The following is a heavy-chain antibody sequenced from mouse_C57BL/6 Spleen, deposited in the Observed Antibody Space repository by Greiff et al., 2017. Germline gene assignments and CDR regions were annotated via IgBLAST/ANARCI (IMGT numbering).Heavy chain of an antibody. CDR1: GFTFSDYG. J-gene: IGHJ4*01. CDR3: ARDVYYAMDY. Sequence: EVHLVESGGGLVKPGGSLKLSCAASGFTFSDYGMHWVRQAPEKGLEWVAYISRGSSTNYYADTVKGRFTISRDNAKNTLFLQMTSLRSEDTAMYYCARDVYYAMDYWGQGTSVTVSS. CDR2: ISRGSSTN. V-gene: IGHV5-17*01.